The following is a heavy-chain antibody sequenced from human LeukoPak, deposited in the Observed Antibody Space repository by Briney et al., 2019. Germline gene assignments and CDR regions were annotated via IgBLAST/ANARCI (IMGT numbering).Heavy chain of an antibody. CDR3: VKDNPLDY. CDR1: GFTFSSYA. CDR2: IRHDGNKK. Sequence: PGGSLRLPCAASGFTFSSYAMSWVRQAPGKGLEWVAFIRHDGNKKLYADSVKGRFTISRDNSKNTLYLYVNSLRPDDSAVYYCVKDNPLDYWGQGTLVIVSS. J-gene: IGHJ4*02. V-gene: IGHV3-30*02.